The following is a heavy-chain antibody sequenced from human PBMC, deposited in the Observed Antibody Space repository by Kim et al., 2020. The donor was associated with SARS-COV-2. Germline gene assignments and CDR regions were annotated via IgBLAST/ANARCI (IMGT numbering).Heavy chain of an antibody. Sequence: GGSLRLSCAASGFTFSSYGMHWVRQAPGKGLEWVAVISYDGSNKYYADSVKGRFTISRDNSKNTLYLQMNSLRAEDTAVYYCAKAPLDYYDSSGPFDYWGQGTLVTVSS. J-gene: IGHJ4*02. V-gene: IGHV3-30*18. CDR1: GFTFSSYG. CDR2: ISYDGSNK. CDR3: AKAPLDYYDSSGPFDY. D-gene: IGHD3-22*01.